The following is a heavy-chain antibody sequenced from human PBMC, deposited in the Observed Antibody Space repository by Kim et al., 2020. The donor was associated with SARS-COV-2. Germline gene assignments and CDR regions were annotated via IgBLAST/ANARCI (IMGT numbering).Heavy chain of an antibody. CDR3: AKGGRQLWGNWFDP. CDR1: GGSISSSSYY. D-gene: IGHD5-18*01. J-gene: IGHJ5*02. CDR2: IYYSGST. V-gene: IGHV4-39*01. Sequence: SETLSLTCAVYGGSISSSSYYWGWIRQPPGKGLEWIGSIYYSGSTYYNPSLKSRVTISVDTSKNQFSLKLSSVTAADTAVYYCAKGGRQLWGNWFDPWGQGTLVTVSS.